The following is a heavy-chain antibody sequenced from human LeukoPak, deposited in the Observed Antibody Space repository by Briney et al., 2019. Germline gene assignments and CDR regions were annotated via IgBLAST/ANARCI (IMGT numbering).Heavy chain of an antibody. D-gene: IGHD3-3*01. J-gene: IGHJ3*02. CDR1: GGSFSGYY. CDR2: INHSGST. V-gene: IGHV4-34*01. CDR3: ARATGYDFWSGYSDAFDI. Sequence: SETLSLTCAVYGGSFSGYYWSWIRQPPGKGLEWIGEINHSGSTNYNPSLKSRVTISVDTSKNQFSLKLSSVTAADTAVYYCARATGYDFWSGYSDAFDIWGQGTMVTVSS.